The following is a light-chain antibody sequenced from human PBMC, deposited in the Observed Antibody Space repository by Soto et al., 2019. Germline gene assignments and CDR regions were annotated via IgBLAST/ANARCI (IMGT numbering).Light chain of an antibody. Sequence: EIVLTQSPGTLSLSPGERATLSCRASQSVSKNYLAWYQHKPGQAPRLLIDDASNRATGVPDRFSGSGSGTDFTLNISSLEPEDSAVYYCQQCATLPLTFGQGTKVEIK. J-gene: IGKJ1*01. CDR3: QQCATLPLT. CDR1: QSVSKNY. V-gene: IGKV3-20*01. CDR2: DAS.